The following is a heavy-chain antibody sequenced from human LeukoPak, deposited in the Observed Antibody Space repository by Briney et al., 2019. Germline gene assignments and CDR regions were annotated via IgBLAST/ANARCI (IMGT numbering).Heavy chain of an antibody. CDR3: ARGDDDILTGYYDY. CDR2: ISGSGGST. Sequence: GGSLRLSCAASGFTFSSYAMSRVRQAPGKGLEWVSAISGSGGSTYYADSVKGRFTISRDNAKNSLYLQMNSLRAEDTAVYYCARGDDDILTGYYDYWGQGTLVTVSS. CDR1: GFTFSSYA. V-gene: IGHV3-23*01. J-gene: IGHJ4*02. D-gene: IGHD3-9*01.